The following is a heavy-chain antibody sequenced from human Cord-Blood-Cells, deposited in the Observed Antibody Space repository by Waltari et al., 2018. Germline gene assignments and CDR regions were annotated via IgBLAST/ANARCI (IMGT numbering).Heavy chain of an antibody. CDR3: ARVAVAGQPGAFDI. CDR1: GFTVSSNY. Sequence: EVQLVESGGGLVQPGGSLRLSCAASGFTVSSNYMSWVRQAPGKGLECVSVIYSGGSTYYAGSVKGLFTISRHNSKNTLYLQMNSLRAEDTAVYYCARVAVAGQPGAFDIWGQGTMVTVSS. V-gene: IGHV3-53*04. J-gene: IGHJ3*02. D-gene: IGHD6-19*01. CDR2: IYSGGST.